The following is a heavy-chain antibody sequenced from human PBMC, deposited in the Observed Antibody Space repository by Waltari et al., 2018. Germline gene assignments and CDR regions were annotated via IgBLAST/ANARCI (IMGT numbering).Heavy chain of an antibody. CDR2: IDSGGDT. CDR3: ARAAGFDILSGHFYLDS. V-gene: IGHV3-13*01. D-gene: IGHD3-3*01. Sequence: DVEVVESGGALVQLGVSLRLSCVASGFTFRTNDIHVVRQTKGRGLEWVAAIDSGGDTYYPDSLRGRFAISRETAKNVGYLQMNSLRLEDTGIYYCARAAGFDILSGHFYLDSWGLGTLVTVSS. CDR1: GFTFRTND. J-gene: IGHJ4*02.